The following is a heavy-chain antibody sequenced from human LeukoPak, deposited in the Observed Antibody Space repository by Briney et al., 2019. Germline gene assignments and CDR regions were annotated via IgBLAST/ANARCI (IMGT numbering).Heavy chain of an antibody. J-gene: IGHJ4*02. CDR3: AKNGYGYYDFWSGYYFDY. CDR2: ISGSGGST. Sequence: GGSLRLSGAASGFTFSSYAMSWVRQAPGKGLEWVSAISGSGGSTYYADSVKGRFTISRDNSKNTLYLQMNSLRAEDTAVYYCAKNGYGYYDFWSGYYFDYWGQGTLVTVSS. V-gene: IGHV3-23*01. D-gene: IGHD3-3*01. CDR1: GFTFSSYA.